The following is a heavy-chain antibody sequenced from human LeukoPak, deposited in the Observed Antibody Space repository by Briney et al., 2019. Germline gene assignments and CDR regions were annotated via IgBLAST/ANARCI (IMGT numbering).Heavy chain of an antibody. D-gene: IGHD6-13*01. CDR1: GGSISSSNW. CDR3: ARGIIAAAGMDIDAFDI. Sequence: PSETLSLTCAVSGGSISSSNWWSWVRPPPGKGLEWIGEIYHGGSTNYNPSLKSRVTISVVKSKNQFSLKLSSVTAADTAVYYCARGIIAAAGMDIDAFDIWGQGTMVTVSS. V-gene: IGHV4-4*02. CDR2: IYHGGST. J-gene: IGHJ3*02.